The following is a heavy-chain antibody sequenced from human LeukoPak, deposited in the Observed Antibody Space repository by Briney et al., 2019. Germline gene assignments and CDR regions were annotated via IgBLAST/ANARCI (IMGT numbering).Heavy chain of an antibody. Sequence: PGRSLRLSCAASGFTFSSYGMHWVRQAPGKGLEWVAVISYDGSNKYYADSVKGRFTISRDNSKNTLYLQMNSLRAEDTAVYYCAKDREQWLILDYWGQGTLVTVSS. D-gene: IGHD6-19*01. CDR3: AKDREQWLILDY. J-gene: IGHJ4*02. CDR2: ISYDGSNK. CDR1: GFTFSSYG. V-gene: IGHV3-30*18.